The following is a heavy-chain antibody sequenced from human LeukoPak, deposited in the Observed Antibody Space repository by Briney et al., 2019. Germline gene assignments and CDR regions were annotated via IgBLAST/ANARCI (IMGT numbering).Heavy chain of an antibody. J-gene: IGHJ6*03. CDR3: ARDRLRTYYDFWSGYYDYYMDV. CDR1: GYTFTGYY. CDR2: INPNSGGT. Sequence: GASVKVSCKASGYTFTGYYMHWVRQAPGQGLEWMGWINPNSGGTNYAQKFQGRVTMTRDTSISTAYMELSRLRSDDTAVYYCARDRLRTYYDFWSGYYDYYMDVWGKGTTVTVSS. D-gene: IGHD3-3*01. V-gene: IGHV1-2*02.